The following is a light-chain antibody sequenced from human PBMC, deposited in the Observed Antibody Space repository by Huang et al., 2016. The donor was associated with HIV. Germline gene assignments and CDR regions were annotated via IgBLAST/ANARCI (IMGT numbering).Light chain of an antibody. J-gene: IGKJ4*01. V-gene: IGKV2-28*01. Sequence: DIVMTQSPLSLYVTPGEPASIACSSSQSLLHLNGNNYLDWFLQKPGQSPPLLIYLGSSRASGVPNRFSGSGSGTDFTLNISRVEAEDFGVYYCMQALQTPLTFGGGTKVEI. CDR3: MQALQTPLT. CDR1: QSLLHLNGNNY. CDR2: LGS.